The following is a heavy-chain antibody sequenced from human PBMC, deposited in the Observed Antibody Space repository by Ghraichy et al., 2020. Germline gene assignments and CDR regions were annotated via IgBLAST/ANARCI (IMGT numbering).Heavy chain of an antibody. D-gene: IGHD6-19*01. V-gene: IGHV4-4*09. Sequence: SETLSLTCTVSGGSISSYYWSWIRQPPGKGLEWIGYIYTSGSTNYNPSLKSRVTISVDTSKNQFSLKLSSVTAADTAVYYCALQEPPYSSGWGPGWFDPWGQGTLVTVSS. CDR2: IYTSGST. CDR3: ALQEPPYSSGWGPGWFDP. J-gene: IGHJ5*02. CDR1: GGSISSYY.